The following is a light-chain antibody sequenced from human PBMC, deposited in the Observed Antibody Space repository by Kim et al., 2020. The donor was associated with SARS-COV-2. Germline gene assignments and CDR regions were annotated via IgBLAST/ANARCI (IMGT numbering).Light chain of an antibody. CDR3: QQRSNWPRT. Sequence: LSPGERATLSCRASQSVSSNLAWYQQKPGQAPRLLIYGASSRATGIPARFSGSGSGTDFTLTISSLEPEDFAVYYCQQRSNWPRTFGQGTKVDIK. V-gene: IGKV3-11*01. J-gene: IGKJ1*01. CDR2: GAS. CDR1: QSVSSN.